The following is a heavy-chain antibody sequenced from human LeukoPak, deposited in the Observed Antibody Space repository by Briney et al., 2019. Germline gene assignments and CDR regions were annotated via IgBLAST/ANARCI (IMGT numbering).Heavy chain of an antibody. CDR2: IYYSGST. CDR3: ARGTYYYDSSGYYSNDAFDI. D-gene: IGHD3-22*01. J-gene: IGHJ3*02. V-gene: IGHV4-61*01. CDR1: GGSVSSGSYY. Sequence: PSETLSLTCTVSGGSVSSGSYYWSWIRQPPGKGLEWIGYIYYSGSTNYNPSLKSRVTISVDKSKNQFSLKLSSVTAADTAVYYCARGTYYYDSSGYYSNDAFDIWGQGTMVTVSS.